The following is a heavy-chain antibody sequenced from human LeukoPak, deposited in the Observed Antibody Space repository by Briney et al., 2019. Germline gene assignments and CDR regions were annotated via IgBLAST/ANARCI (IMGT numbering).Heavy chain of an antibody. Sequence: VKPSETLSLTCAVAGGSISSYYWSWIRQPPGKGLEWIGYIYHSGSTYYNPSLKSRVTISIDTSKNQFSLRLSSVAAADTAVYHCARTRGYSYQTGGLFDPWGQGTLVTVSS. CDR3: ARTRGYSYQTGGLFDP. CDR1: GGSISSYY. V-gene: IGHV4-59*06. J-gene: IGHJ5*02. CDR2: IYHSGST. D-gene: IGHD5-18*01.